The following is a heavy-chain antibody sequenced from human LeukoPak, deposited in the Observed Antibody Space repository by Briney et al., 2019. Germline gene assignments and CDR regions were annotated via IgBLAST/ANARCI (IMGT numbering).Heavy chain of an antibody. CDR1: GYSFTSYW. CDR2: IYPGDSDT. D-gene: IGHD3-22*01. Sequence: GESLKISCKGSGYSFTSYWIGWVRQMPGKGLEWMGIIYPGDSDTRYSPSFQGRVTISAGKSISTAYLQWSSLKASDTAMYYCASNYYDSSGYYPVFRYWGQGTLVTVSS. J-gene: IGHJ4*02. CDR3: ASNYYDSSGYYPVFRY. V-gene: IGHV5-51*01.